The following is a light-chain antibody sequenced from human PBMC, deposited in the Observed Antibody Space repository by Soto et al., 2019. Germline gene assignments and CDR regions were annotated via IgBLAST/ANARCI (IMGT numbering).Light chain of an antibody. V-gene: IGLV2-14*03. J-gene: IGLJ1*01. CDR2: DVT. CDR1: SSDVGGYNY. CDR3: SSYTTSNTRQIV. Sequence: QSVLTQPASVSGSPGQSITISCTGTSSDVGGYNYVSWYQHHPGKAPKLIIYDVTNRPSGASNPFSGSKSGNTASLTISGLQPEDEAAYYCSSYTTSNTRQIVFGTGTKLTVL.